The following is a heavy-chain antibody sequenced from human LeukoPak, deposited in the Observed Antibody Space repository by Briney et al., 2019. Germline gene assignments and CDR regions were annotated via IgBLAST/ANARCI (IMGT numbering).Heavy chain of an antibody. CDR2: IYYSGST. J-gene: IGHJ6*02. CDR1: GGSISSYY. CDR3: ARGAVVTPYSYYHYYGMDV. D-gene: IGHD4-23*01. Sequence: SETLSLTCTVSGGSISSYYWSWIRQPPGKGLEWIGHIYYSGSTNYNPSLKSRVTISVDTSKNQFSLKLSSVTAADTAVYYCARGAVVTPYSYYHYYGMDVWGQGTTVTVSS. V-gene: IGHV4-59*01.